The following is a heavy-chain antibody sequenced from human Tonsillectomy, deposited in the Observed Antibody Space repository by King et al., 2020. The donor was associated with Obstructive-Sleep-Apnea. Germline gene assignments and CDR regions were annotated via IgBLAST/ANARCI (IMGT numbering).Heavy chain of an antibody. Sequence: VQLVESGAEVKKPGESLKISCKGSGYSFTSYWIGWVRQLPGRGLEWMGIIYPCDSDTRYSPSFQGQVTISAAKSTSTAYLQWSSLKASDTAMYYCARPRSAGDAFDIWGQGTMVTVSS. CDR1: GYSFTSYW. CDR2: IYPCDSDT. J-gene: IGHJ3*02. CDR3: ARPRSAGDAFDI. V-gene: IGHV5-51*01.